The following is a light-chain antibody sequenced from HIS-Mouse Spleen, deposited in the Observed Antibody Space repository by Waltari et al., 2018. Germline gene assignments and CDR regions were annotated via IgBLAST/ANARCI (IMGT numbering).Light chain of an antibody. J-gene: IGKJ1*01. V-gene: IGKV3-20*01. CDR1: QSVSSSY. Sequence: DIVLTQSPGTLPLSPGESATLSCRASQSVSSSYLAWYQQKPGQAPRPLIYGACSRATGIPDRFSGSGSGTDFTLTISRLEPEDFAVYYCQQYGSSPWTFGQGTKVEIK. CDR3: QQYGSSPWT. CDR2: GAC.